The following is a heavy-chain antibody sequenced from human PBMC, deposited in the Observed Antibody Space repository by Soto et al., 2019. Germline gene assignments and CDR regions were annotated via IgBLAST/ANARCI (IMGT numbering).Heavy chain of an antibody. CDR3: ARVNLLRYFDRYGMDV. J-gene: IGHJ6*02. D-gene: IGHD3-9*01. Sequence: GASVKVSCKASGYTFTCYYMHWVRQAPGQGLEWMGWINPNSGGTNYAQKFQGWVTMTRDTSISTAYMELSRLRSDDTAVYYCARVNLLRYFDRYGMDVWGQGTTVTVSS. V-gene: IGHV1-2*04. CDR2: INPNSGGT. CDR1: GYTFTCYY.